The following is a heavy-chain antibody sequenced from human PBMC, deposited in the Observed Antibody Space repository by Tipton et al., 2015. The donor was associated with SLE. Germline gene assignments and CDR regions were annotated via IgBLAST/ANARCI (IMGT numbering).Heavy chain of an antibody. J-gene: IGHJ2*01. V-gene: IGHV4-59*12. CDR1: GGSIRSYY. CDR3: ATQYCSGGSCFPADWYLDL. Sequence: TLSLTCTVSGGSIRSYYWTWIRQPPGKRLEWIAYIYHSGITNYNPSLQSRVTISRDPSKNQFSLKLSSVTAVDTAVYYCATQYCSGGSCFPADWYLDLWGRGTLVSVSS. CDR2: IYHSGIT. D-gene: IGHD2-15*01.